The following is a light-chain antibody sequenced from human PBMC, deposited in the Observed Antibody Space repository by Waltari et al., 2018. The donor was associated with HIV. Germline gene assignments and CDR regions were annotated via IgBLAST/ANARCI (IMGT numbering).Light chain of an antibody. J-gene: IGLJ3*02. CDR1: SSDVGGYNF. CDR2: DVT. Sequence: QSALTQPASVSGSPGQSITISCTGSSSDVGGYNFVSWYQQHPGKAPRVLIYDVTTRPAGVSYRFSGSRSGDTASLTISGLQPEDEADYYCESYTSTSVWVFGGGARLTVL. V-gene: IGLV2-14*03. CDR3: ESYTSTSVWV.